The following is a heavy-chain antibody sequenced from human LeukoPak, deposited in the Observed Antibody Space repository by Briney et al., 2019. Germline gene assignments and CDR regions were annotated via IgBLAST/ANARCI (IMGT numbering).Heavy chain of an antibody. CDR2: VFTSGSA. CDR3: ARHSPSGWYYFDS. D-gene: IGHD6-19*01. CDR1: GDSMTDFD. J-gene: IGHJ4*02. Sequence: SETPSLTCSVSGDSMTDFDWSWIRQPAGKGLEWIGQVFTSGSAAYNSSLKSRLTISLDKSNNQVSLKLISVTAADSAVYYCARHSPSGWYYFDSWGQGVMVIVSS. V-gene: IGHV4-4*07.